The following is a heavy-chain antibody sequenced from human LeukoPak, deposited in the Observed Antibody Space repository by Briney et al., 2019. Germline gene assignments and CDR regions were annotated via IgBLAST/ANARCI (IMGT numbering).Heavy chain of an antibody. J-gene: IGHJ4*02. V-gene: IGHV3-33*01. D-gene: IGHD2-15*01. CDR1: GFTFSSYG. Sequence: GRSLRLSCAASGFTFSSYGMHWVRQAPGKGLEWVAVIWYDGSNRYYADSVKGRFTISRDNSKNTLYLQMNSLRAEDTAVYYCARDISGYDYWGQGTLVTVSS. CDR3: ARDISGYDY. CDR2: IWYDGSNR.